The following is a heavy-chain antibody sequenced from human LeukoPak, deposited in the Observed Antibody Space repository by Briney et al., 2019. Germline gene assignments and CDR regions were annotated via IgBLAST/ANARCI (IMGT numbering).Heavy chain of an antibody. CDR3: ARTYYYDSSGYLNHWFDP. D-gene: IGHD3-22*01. CDR2: IYDIGST. J-gene: IGHJ5*02. CDR1: GGSVSSYY. V-gene: IGHV4-59*08. Sequence: SETLSLTCTVSGGSVSSYYWSWIRQPPGKELEWIGYIYDIGSTKYNPSLKSRVTMSVDTSKNQFSLKLSSVTAADTAVYHCARTYYYDSSGYLNHWFDPWGQGTLVTVSS.